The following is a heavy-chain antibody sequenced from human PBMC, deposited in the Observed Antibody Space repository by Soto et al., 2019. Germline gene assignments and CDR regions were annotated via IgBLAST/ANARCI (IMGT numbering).Heavy chain of an antibody. Sequence: ASVKVSCKASGYTFTSYDINWVRQAPGQGLEWMGWTNPNSGNTGCAQKFQGRVTMTRNTSISTAYMELSSLRSEDTAVYYCARDVVLAAIVGIYYYYGMGVWGQGTTVTVSS. CDR2: TNPNSGNT. CDR3: ARDVVLAAIVGIYYYYGMGV. J-gene: IGHJ6*02. CDR1: GYTFTSYD. D-gene: IGHD2-2*01. V-gene: IGHV1-8*01.